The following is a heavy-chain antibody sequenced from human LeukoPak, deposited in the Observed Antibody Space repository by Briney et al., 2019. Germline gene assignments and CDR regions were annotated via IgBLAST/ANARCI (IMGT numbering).Heavy chain of an antibody. Sequence: GGSLRLSCAASGFTFSSYAMHWVRQAPGKGLEWVAVISYDGSNKYYADSVKGRFTISRDNSKNTLYLQMNSLRAEDTAVYYCATSTVTTSGRDAFDIWGQGTMVTVSS. CDR3: ATSTVTTSGRDAFDI. D-gene: IGHD4-17*01. J-gene: IGHJ3*02. CDR1: GFTFSSYA. V-gene: IGHV3-30-3*01. CDR2: ISYDGSNK.